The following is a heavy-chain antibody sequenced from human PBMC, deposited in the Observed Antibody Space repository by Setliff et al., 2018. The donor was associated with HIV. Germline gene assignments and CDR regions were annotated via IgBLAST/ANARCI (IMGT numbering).Heavy chain of an antibody. D-gene: IGHD3-22*01. J-gene: IGHJ4*02. V-gene: IGHV3-11*04. CDR2: ISPSGSTL. Sequence: GGSLRLSCAASGFEFSDYYMSWIRQAPGKGLEWVSYISPSGSTLYYADSVKGRFTISRDNARNSLYLQMNSLRAEDTAVYYCATDPYYYDSSGHFDSWGQGTLVTVSS. CDR1: GFEFSDYY. CDR3: ATDPYYYDSSGHFDS.